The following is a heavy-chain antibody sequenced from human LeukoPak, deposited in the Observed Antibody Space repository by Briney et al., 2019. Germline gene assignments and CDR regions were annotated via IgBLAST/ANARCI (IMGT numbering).Heavy chain of an antibody. CDR2: IRYDGSNK. Sequence: PGGSLRLSCAASGFTFSSYAMHWVRQAPGKGLEWVAFIRYDGSNKYYADSVKGRFTISRDNSKNTLYLQMNSLRAEDTAVYYCAKDGAYATDYFDYWGQGTLVTVSS. D-gene: IGHD2-2*01. J-gene: IGHJ4*02. CDR1: GFTFSSYA. V-gene: IGHV3-30*02. CDR3: AKDGAYATDYFDY.